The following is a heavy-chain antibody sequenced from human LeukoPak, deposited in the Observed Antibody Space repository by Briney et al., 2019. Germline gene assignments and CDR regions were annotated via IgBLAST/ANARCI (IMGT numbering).Heavy chain of an antibody. D-gene: IGHD3-3*01. CDR1: GFTSSDYY. CDR2: MSTSGITI. Sequence: GGSLRLSCAASGFTSSDYYMSWIRQAPGKGLEWVSYMSTSGITIYYADSVKGRFTISRDNAKNSLYLQMNSLRAEDTAVYYCARHTPGADYDFWGLAFDYWGQGTLVTVSS. CDR3: ARHTPGADYDFWGLAFDY. J-gene: IGHJ4*02. V-gene: IGHV3-11*01.